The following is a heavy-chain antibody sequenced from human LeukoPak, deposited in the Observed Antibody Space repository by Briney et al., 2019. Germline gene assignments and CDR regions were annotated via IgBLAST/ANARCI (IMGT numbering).Heavy chain of an antibody. CDR2: IYSGGST. Sequence: GGSLRLSCAASGFTVSSNYMSWVRQAPGKGLEWVSVIYSGGSTYYADSVKGRFTISRDNSKNTLYLQMNSLRAEDTAVYYCARETTVLMVYAILFWGQGTLVTVSS. CDR1: GFTVSSNY. D-gene: IGHD2-8*01. CDR3: ARETTVLMVYAILF. J-gene: IGHJ4*02. V-gene: IGHV3-66*01.